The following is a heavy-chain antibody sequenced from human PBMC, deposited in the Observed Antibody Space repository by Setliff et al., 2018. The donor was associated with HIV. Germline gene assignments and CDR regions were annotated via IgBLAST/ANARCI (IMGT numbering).Heavy chain of an antibody. CDR3: ASPFGASDSGGFNIHGFDY. D-gene: IGHD3-22*01. J-gene: IGHJ4*02. V-gene: IGHV1-46*01. CDR1: GYTFTSYP. CDR2: INASGGSA. Sequence: ASVKVSCKASGYTFTSYPMHWVRQAPGQGLEWMGVINASGGSAGYAEKFRGRVTMTRDTSITTAYMELSRLRSDDTAVYYCASPFGASDSGGFNIHGFDYWGQGTLVTVSS.